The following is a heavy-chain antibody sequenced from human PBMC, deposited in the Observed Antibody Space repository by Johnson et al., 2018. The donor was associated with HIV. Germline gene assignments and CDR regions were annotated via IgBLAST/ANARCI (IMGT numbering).Heavy chain of an antibody. CDR2: VSWNSGSI. CDR1: GFTFSNYA. J-gene: IGHJ3*02. V-gene: IGHV3-9*01. D-gene: IGHD3-10*01. Sequence: VQLVESGGGLVKPGGSLRLSCTASGFTFSNYAMSWVRQAPGKGLEWVSGVSWNSGSIGYADSVRGRFTISRDNAKNSLYLQMNSLRVDDTAVYYCVRDDGISGDAFDMWGQGTMVTVSS. CDR3: VRDDGISGDAFDM.